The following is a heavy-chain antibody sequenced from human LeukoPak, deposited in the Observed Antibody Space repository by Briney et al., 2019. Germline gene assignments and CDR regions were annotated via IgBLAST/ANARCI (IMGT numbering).Heavy chain of an antibody. CDR1: GVTFRGHW. J-gene: IGHJ4*02. CDR3: ARERWTASGYYFDY. V-gene: IGHV3-7*01. D-gene: IGHD6-13*01. Sequence: GGSLRLSCAASGVTFRGHWMSWDRQAPGKGLEWVANIKPDGSERRYVDSVKGRFTISRDDAKNSVYLQMNSLRVEDMAVYYCARERWTASGYYFDYWGQGTLVTVSS. CDR2: IKPDGSER.